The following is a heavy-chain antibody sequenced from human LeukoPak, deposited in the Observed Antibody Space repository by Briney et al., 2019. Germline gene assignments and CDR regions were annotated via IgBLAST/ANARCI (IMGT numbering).Heavy chain of an antibody. V-gene: IGHV3-23*01. J-gene: IGHJ4*02. D-gene: IGHD4-17*01. CDR1: GCTFSSYV. Sequence: GGSLRLSCAASGCTFSSYVMSWVRQAPGKGLEWLSSISEGGDTTYYTDSVKGRFTISRDNSKSTPFLQMNSLRAGDTAVYYCASYGVPYYWGQGTLVTVSS. CDR2: ISEGGDTT. CDR3: ASYGVPYY.